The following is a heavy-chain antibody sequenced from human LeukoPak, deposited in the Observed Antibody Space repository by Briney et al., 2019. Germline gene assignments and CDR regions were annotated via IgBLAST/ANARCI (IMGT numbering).Heavy chain of an antibody. CDR3: ARNYGDLGTNFDY. J-gene: IGHJ4*02. D-gene: IGHD4-17*01. V-gene: IGHV1-8*01. CDR2: MNPNSGNA. Sequence: ASVKVSRKASGYTFTSYDINWVRQATGQGLEWMGWMNPNSGNAGYAQKFQGRVTMTRNTSISTAYMELSSLRSEDTAVYYCARNYGDLGTNFDYWGQGTLVTVSS. CDR1: GYTFTSYD.